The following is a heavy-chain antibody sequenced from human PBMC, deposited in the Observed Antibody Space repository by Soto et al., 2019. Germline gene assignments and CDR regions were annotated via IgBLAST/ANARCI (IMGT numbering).Heavy chain of an antibody. CDR2: IWKDGSNK. J-gene: IGHJ6*02. V-gene: IGHV3-33*01. CDR1: GFTFSSYG. CDR3: ARDQFTSIGVVIRLHYGMDV. Sequence: LRPSCAASGFTFSSYGMHWVRQAPGKGLEGVAVIWKDGSNKYYADSEKGRLTICRDNFKSTLYLQMNNLRVEDTAVYYSARDQFTSIGVVIRLHYGMDVWGQGTTVTVSS. D-gene: IGHD3-3*01.